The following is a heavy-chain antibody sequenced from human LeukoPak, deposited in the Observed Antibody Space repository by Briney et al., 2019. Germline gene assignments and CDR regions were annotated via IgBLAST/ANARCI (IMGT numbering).Heavy chain of an antibody. Sequence: GGSLRLSCAASGFTFSSYGMYWVRQAPGKGLERVAVISYDGSNKYYADSVKGRFTISRDNSKNTLYLQMNSLRAEDTAVYYCAKDYYDSSGYYVSYFDYWGQGTLVTVSS. CDR3: AKDYYDSSGYYVSYFDY. CDR2: ISYDGSNK. CDR1: GFTFSSYG. V-gene: IGHV3-30*18. D-gene: IGHD3-22*01. J-gene: IGHJ4*02.